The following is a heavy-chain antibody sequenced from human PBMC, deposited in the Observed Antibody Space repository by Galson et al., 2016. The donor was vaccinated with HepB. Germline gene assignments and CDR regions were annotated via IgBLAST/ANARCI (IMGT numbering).Heavy chain of an antibody. J-gene: IGHJ6*02. V-gene: IGHV5-51*01. CDR2: IYPGDFDI. CDR3: ARSLTGSYDFWDALYKSYAMDD. D-gene: IGHD3-3*01. CDR1: GYTFDSYW. Sequence: SGAEVKKPGESLKISCRGSGYTFDSYWIGWVRQMPGKGLEWMAIIYPGDFDIRYSPSFQGQVTISVDKSISTAYLQWSSLTASDTAMYYCARSLTGSYDFWDALYKSYAMDDWGQGTTVIVS.